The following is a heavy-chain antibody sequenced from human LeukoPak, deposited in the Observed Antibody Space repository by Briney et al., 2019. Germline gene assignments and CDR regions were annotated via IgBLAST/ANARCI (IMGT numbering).Heavy chain of an antibody. CDR2: IRGDGSRL. Sequence: GGSLRLSCVASGFNISPFWMTWVRQAPDKGLEWVANIRGDGSRLYYVDSVKGRFTISRDNAKNSLYLQMSNLRADDTSVYCARDRNYCSSDRCYDAFDIWGQGTMVTVSS. D-gene: IGHD2-15*01. CDR3: ARDRNYCSSDRCYDAFDI. CDR1: GFNISPFW. J-gene: IGHJ3*02. V-gene: IGHV3-7*01.